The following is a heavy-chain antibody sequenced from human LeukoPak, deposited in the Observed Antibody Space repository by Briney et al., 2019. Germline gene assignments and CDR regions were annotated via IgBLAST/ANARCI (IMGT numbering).Heavy chain of an antibody. V-gene: IGHV4-59*01. J-gene: IGHJ6*03. CDR2: IYYNGST. CDR1: GGSISSYY. Sequence: PSETLSLTCTVSGGSISSYYWSWIRQPPGKGLEWIGYIYYNGSTNSNPSLKSRVTISVDTSKNQFSLKLSSVTAADTAVYYCAREWRGRYYYYYMDVWGKGTTVTVSS. CDR3: AREWRGRYYYYYMDV. D-gene: IGHD2-15*01.